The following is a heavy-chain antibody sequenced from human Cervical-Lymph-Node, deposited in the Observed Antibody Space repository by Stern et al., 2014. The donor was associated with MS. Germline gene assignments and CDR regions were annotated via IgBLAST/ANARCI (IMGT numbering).Heavy chain of an antibody. J-gene: IGHJ4*02. CDR2: IFYSGST. D-gene: IGHD3-22*01. CDR1: GGSVSSGSSY. V-gene: IGHV4-61*01. Sequence: QVQLQESGPGLVKPSETLSLTCTVSGGSVSSGSSYWSWIRQPPGKGLEWVGYIFYSGSTNYNPSLKSRVTISADTSQNQFSLKLSSVTAADTAVYYCARDFSSGWYRSFDYWGQGTLVTVSS. CDR3: ARDFSSGWYRSFDY.